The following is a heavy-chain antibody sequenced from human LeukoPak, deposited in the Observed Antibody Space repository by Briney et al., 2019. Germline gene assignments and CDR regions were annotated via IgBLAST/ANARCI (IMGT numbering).Heavy chain of an antibody. CDR3: ARGLHHIVLVPAAIEEGDY. Sequence: ASVKVSCKPSGYTFTGYYMHWVRQAPGQGLEWMGWINPNSGGTNYAQKFQGWVTMTRDTSISTAYTELGRLRSDDTAVYYCARGLHHIVLVPAAIEEGDYWGQGTLVTVSS. CDR2: INPNSGGT. D-gene: IGHD2-2*01. CDR1: GYTFTGYY. V-gene: IGHV1-2*04. J-gene: IGHJ4*02.